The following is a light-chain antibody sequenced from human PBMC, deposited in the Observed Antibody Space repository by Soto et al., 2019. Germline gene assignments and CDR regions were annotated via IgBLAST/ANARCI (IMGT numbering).Light chain of an antibody. CDR2: GAS. Sequence: DIQMTQSPSSLSASVGDIVTITCRASQPINTYLNWYQQKPVRAPKLLIYGASSLQSGVPSRFRGGGSGTDFTLTISFLQPDDFAVYYCQQSYITPLTFGGGTKVDFK. J-gene: IGKJ4*01. V-gene: IGKV1-39*01. CDR1: QPINTY. CDR3: QQSYITPLT.